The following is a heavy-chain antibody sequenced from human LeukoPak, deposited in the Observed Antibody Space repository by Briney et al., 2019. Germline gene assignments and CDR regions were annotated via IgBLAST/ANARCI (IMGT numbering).Heavy chain of an antibody. V-gene: IGHV4-4*07. CDR3: AGQYCSSTSCYDLDY. CDR1: GGSISSYY. J-gene: IGHJ4*02. Sequence: SETLSLTCTVSGGSISSYYWSWIRQPAGKGLEWIGRIYTSGSTNYNPSLKSRVTMSVDTSKNHFSLKLSSVTAADTAVYYCAGQYCSSTSCYDLDYWGQGTLVTVSS. D-gene: IGHD2-2*01. CDR2: IYTSGST.